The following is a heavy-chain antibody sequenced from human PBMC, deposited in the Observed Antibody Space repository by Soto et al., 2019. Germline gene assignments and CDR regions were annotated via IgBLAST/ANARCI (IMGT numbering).Heavy chain of an antibody. V-gene: IGHV1-46*01. CDR3: ALPKNTLGWYNF. J-gene: IGHJ4*02. CDR1: GYTFTNYH. Sequence: QVQVVQSGAEVKKPGASVKVSCKTSGYTFTNYHVHWVRQAPGQGLEWMGAINPNGGSTTYAQHLQGRVTRTSDSSTSTVYMEMGSLRSDDSDVYYCALPKNTLGWYNFWGQVTLVTVS. D-gene: IGHD6-19*01. CDR2: INPNGGST.